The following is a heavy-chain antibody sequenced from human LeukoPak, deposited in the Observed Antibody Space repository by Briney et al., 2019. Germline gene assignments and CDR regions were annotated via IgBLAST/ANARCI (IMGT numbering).Heavy chain of an antibody. CDR1: GFSFSSYA. CDR3: AKDQRVFLARGDLTRYLDY. V-gene: IGHV3-23*01. Sequence: PGGSLRLSCVVSGFSFSSYAMNWVRQAPGKGLEWVGDISHSGGSIIYGDSVRGRFTISRDNSKNIMYLQMNSLRADDTALYYCAKDQRVFLARGDLTRYLDYWGQGTLVTVSS. J-gene: IGHJ4*02. CDR2: ISHSGGSI. D-gene: IGHD2/OR15-2a*01.